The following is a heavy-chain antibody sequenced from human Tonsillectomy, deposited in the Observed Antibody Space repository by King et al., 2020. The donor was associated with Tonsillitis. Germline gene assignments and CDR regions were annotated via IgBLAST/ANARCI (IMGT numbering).Heavy chain of an antibody. CDR1: GYTFTGYY. CDR3: CTGQVAFMDV. Sequence: VQLVESGAEVKKPGASVKVSCKASGYTFTGYYMHWVRQAPGQGREWIGIINPSDGSTNYAQKFQGRVTMTRDTSTRTVYMDLSGLKFEDTAVYYCCTGQVAFMDVWGKGTTVTVSS. D-gene: IGHD1-14*01. CDR2: INPSDGST. J-gene: IGHJ6*03. V-gene: IGHV1-46*01.